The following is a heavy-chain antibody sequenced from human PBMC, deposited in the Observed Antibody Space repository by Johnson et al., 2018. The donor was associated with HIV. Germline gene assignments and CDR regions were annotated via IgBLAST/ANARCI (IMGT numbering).Heavy chain of an antibody. V-gene: IGHV3-66*01. J-gene: IGHJ3*02. Sequence: VQLVESGGGLVQPGGSLRLSCSASGFSVSSNYMSWVRQAPGKGLAWVSSIYCGGRTYYANSVKDMQTRRFTISRDNSKNTLYLQMGSLRAEDMAVYFCASISLGAFDIWGQGTLVTVSS. CDR2: IYCGGRT. CDR1: GFSVSSNY. CDR3: ASISLGAFDI.